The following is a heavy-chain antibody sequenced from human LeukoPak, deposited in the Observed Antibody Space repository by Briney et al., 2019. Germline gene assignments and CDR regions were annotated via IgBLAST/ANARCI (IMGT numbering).Heavy chain of an antibody. V-gene: IGHV3-30*18. J-gene: IGHJ4*02. CDR2: ISYDGSNK. Sequence: GGSLRLSCAASGFTFSSYGMHWVRQAPGKGLEWVAVISYDGSNKYYADSVKGRFTISRDNSKNTLYLQMNSLRAEDTAVYYCAKEYPPNYYYDSSGYYDYWGQGTLVTVSS. CDR3: AKEYPPNYYYDSSGYYDY. CDR1: GFTFSSYG. D-gene: IGHD3-22*01.